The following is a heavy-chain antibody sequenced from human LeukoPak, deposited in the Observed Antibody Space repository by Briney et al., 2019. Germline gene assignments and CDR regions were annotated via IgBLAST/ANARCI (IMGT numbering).Heavy chain of an antibody. CDR3: ARMRITILGVVAYFDY. V-gene: IGHV4-34*01. J-gene: IGHJ4*02. Sequence: SETLSLTCAVSGGSFSGYYWSWIRQPPGKGLEWIGEINHSGSTNYNPSLKSRVTISVDTSKNQFSLMLSSVTAADTAVYYCARMRITILGVVAYFDYWGQGTLVTVSS. D-gene: IGHD3-3*01. CDR1: GGSFSGYY. CDR2: INHSGST.